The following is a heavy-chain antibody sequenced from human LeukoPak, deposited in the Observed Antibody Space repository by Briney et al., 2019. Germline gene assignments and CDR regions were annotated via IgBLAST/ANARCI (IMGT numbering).Heavy chain of an antibody. CDR2: ISGSGGST. CDR1: GFTFSSYA. J-gene: IGHJ4*02. CDR3: AKDSIEVTATGVLYYFDY. D-gene: IGHD2-21*02. Sequence: RGSLRLSCAASGFTFSSYAMNWVRQAPGKGLEWVSAISGSGGSTYYADSVKGRFTISRDNSKNTLYLQMNSLRAEDTAVYYCAKDSIEVTATGVLYYFDYWGQGTLVTVSS. V-gene: IGHV3-23*01.